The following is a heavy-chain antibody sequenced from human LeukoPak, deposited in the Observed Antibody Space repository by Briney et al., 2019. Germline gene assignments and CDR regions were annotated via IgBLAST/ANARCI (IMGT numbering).Heavy chain of an antibody. D-gene: IGHD3-9*01. V-gene: IGHV4-61*02. J-gene: IGHJ3*02. Sequence: PSETLSLTCTVSGGSISSGSYYWSWIRQPAGKGLEWIGRIYTSGSTNYNPSLKSRVTISVDTSKNQFSLKLSSVTAADTAVYYCARALGREQLRYSDWLLLEDAFDIWGQGTMVTVSS. CDR2: IYTSGST. CDR1: GGSISSGSYY. CDR3: ARALGREQLRYSDWLLLEDAFDI.